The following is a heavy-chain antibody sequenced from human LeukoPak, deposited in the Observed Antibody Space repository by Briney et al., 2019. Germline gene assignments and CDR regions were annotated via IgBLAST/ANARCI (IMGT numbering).Heavy chain of an antibody. V-gene: IGHV1-18*01. CDR3: ARGYSGD. CDR2: ISAYNGNT. J-gene: IGHJ4*02. Sequence: ASVKVSCKASGYTFTSYGISWVGQAPGQGLEWMGWISAYNGNTNYAQKLQGRVTMTTHTSRSKANMEPRRQRSDDRAGYYCARGYSGDWGQGTLVTVSS. CDR1: GYTFTSYG. D-gene: IGHD7-27*01.